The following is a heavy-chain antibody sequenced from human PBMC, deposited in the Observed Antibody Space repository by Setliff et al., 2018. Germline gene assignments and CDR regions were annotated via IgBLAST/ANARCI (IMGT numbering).Heavy chain of an antibody. J-gene: IGHJ4*02. V-gene: IGHV3-49*03. CDR3: ARGALEYQLRPFDY. CDR2: IRSKAYGGTT. D-gene: IGHD2-2*01. CDR1: GSTFSDYY. Sequence: GGSLRLSCAASGSTFSDYYMSWIRQAPGKGLEWVGFIRSKAYGGTTEYAASVKGRFTISRDDSKSIAYLQMNSLKTEDTAVYYCARGALEYQLRPFDYWGQGTLVTVSS.